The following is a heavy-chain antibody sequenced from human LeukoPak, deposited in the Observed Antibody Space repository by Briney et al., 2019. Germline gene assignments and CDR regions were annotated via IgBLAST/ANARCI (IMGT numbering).Heavy chain of an antibody. CDR3: ARGGYYDFWTGYD. D-gene: IGHD3/OR15-3a*01. CDR2: IFYSGST. J-gene: IGHJ4*02. Sequence: SETLSLTCTVSGGSVSNYYWSWIRQPPGKGLGWIGYIFYSGSTNQNPSLKSRVTISLDTSKNQISLKLKSVTAADTAVYFCARGGYYDFWTGYDWGQGTLVTVSS. CDR1: GGSVSNYY. V-gene: IGHV4-59*08.